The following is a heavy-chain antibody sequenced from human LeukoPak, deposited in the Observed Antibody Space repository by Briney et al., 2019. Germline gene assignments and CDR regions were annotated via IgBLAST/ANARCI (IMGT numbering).Heavy chain of an antibody. D-gene: IGHD3-3*01. CDR1: GGSFSGYY. CDR2: INHSGST. J-gene: IGHJ4*01. Sequence: SETLSLTCAVYGGSFSGYYWSWIRQPPGKGLEWIGEINHSGSTNYNPSLKSRVTISVDTSKNQFSLKLSSVTAADTAVYYCARAAPFWSGYYRRDLYYFDYWGHGTLVTVSS. V-gene: IGHV4-34*01. CDR3: ARAAPFWSGYYRRDLYYFDY.